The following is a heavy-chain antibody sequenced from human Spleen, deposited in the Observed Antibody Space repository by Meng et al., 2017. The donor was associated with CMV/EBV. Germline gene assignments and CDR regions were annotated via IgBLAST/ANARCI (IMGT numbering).Heavy chain of an antibody. CDR1: GSTFDDYG. J-gene: IGHJ6*02. CDR3: ARDHDFWSGQSPMDV. CDR2: IYWNGGRT. Sequence: GESLKISCAASGSTFDDYGMNWVRQVPGKGLEWVARIYWNGGRTSYADSVKGRFTISRDNTKNSLYLQMNSLRAEDTALYYCARDHDFWSGQSPMDVWGQGTTVTVSS. D-gene: IGHD3-3*01. V-gene: IGHV3-20*04.